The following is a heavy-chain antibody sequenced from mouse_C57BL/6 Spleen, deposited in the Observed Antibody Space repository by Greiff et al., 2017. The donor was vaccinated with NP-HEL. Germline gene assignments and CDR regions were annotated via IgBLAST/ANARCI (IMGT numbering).Heavy chain of an antibody. V-gene: IGHV1-59*01. Sequence: QVQLQQPGAELVRPGTSVKLSCKASGYTFTSYWMHWVKQRPGQGLEWIGVIDPSDSYTNYNQKFKGKATLTVDTSSSTAYMQLSSLTSEDSAVYYCARTTYGSSLYYFDDWGQGTTLTVSS. D-gene: IGHD1-1*01. CDR3: ARTTYGSSLYYFDD. CDR2: IDPSDSYT. J-gene: IGHJ2*01. CDR1: GYTFTSYW.